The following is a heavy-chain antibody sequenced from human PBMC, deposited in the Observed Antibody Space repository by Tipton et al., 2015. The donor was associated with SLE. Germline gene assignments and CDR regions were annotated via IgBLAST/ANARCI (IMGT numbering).Heavy chain of an antibody. CDR3: AKSMVYYDSSGPFH. J-gene: IGHJ4*02. D-gene: IGHD3-22*01. CDR2: ISYDGSNK. Sequence: SLRLSCAASGFTFSSYGMHWVRQAPGKGLEWVAVISYDGSNKYYADSVKGRFTISRDNSKNTLYLQMNSLRAEDTAVYYCAKSMVYYDSSGPFHWGQGTLVTVSS. V-gene: IGHV3-30*18. CDR1: GFTFSSYG.